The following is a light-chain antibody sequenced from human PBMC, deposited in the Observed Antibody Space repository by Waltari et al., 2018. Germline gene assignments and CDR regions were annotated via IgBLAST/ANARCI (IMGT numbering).Light chain of an antibody. Sequence: AIRMTQSPSSFSASTGDRVTITCRASQGISTYLAWYQQKSGKAPKLLIYAASTLQSGVPSMFSGSGSGTDFTLTISCLQSEDFAIYYCQQYYTYPRTFGQGTKVEV. CDR1: QGISTY. J-gene: IGKJ1*01. V-gene: IGKV1-8*01. CDR2: AAS. CDR3: QQYYTYPRT.